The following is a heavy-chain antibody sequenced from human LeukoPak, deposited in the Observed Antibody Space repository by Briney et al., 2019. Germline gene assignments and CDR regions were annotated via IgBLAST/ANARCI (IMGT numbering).Heavy chain of an antibody. Sequence: SGKVSCKASGGTFSSYAISWVRQAPGQGLEWMGGIIPIFGTANYAQKFQGRVTITTDESTSTAYMELSSLRSEDTAVYYCATVAVAGMFSSYFDYWGQGTLVTVSS. CDR3: ATVAVAGMFSSYFDY. D-gene: IGHD6-19*01. CDR1: GGTFSSYA. CDR2: IIPIFGTA. V-gene: IGHV1-69*05. J-gene: IGHJ4*02.